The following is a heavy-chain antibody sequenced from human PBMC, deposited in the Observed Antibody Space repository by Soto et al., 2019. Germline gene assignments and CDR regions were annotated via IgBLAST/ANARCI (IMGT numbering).Heavy chain of an antibody. CDR2: MNPNSGNT. V-gene: IGHV1-8*01. J-gene: IGHJ6*02. Sequence: QVQLVQSGAEVKKPGASVKVSCNASGYTFTRYDVNWVRQATGQGLEWMGWMNPNSGNTGYAQKFQGRVTMTRNTSISTAYMELSSLRSEDTAVYYCARGPPRYYGMDVWGQGTTVTVSS. CDR1: GYTFTRYD. CDR3: ARGPPRYYGMDV.